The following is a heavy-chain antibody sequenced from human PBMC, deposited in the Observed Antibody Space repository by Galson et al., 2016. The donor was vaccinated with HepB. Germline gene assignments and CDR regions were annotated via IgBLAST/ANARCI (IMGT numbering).Heavy chain of an antibody. CDR3: ARDRGAPAAISIYNWFDP. J-gene: IGHJ5*02. V-gene: IGHV1-3*01. CDR1: GYTLTSYA. Sequence: SVKVSCKASGYTLTSYAMHWVRQAPGQRLEWMGWINAGNGNTKYSQKFQGRVTIARDTSASTAYMELSSLRSEDTAVYYCARDRGAPAAISIYNWFDPWGQGTLVTVSS. CDR2: INAGNGNT. D-gene: IGHD2-2*01.